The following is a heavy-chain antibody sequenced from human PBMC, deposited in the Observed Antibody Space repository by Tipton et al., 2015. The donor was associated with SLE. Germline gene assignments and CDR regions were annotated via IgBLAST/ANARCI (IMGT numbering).Heavy chain of an antibody. CDR1: GFPFSSYN. J-gene: IGHJ4*02. V-gene: IGHV3-30*03. Sequence: SLRLSCAASGFPFSSYNMQWGRRAPGKGLEWVAHISYDGSDKYYADSVKGRFTISRDNSKNTLYLQMNSLRPEDTAVYYCARDSSGYRGQGTLVTVSS. CDR2: ISYDGSDK. CDR3: ARDSSGY.